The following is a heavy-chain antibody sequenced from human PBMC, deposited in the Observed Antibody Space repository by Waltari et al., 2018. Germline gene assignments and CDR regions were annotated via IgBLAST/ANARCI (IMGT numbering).Heavy chain of an antibody. Sequence: EVQLVESGGGLVQPGGSLRLSCAASGFTFSSYEMNWVRQAPGKGLEWGSYISSSGSTIYYADSVKGRFTISRDNAKNSLYLQMNSLRAEDTAVYYCARDTGPRQGAFDIWGQGTMVTVSS. CDR3: ARDTGPRQGAFDI. J-gene: IGHJ3*02. D-gene: IGHD2-8*02. CDR1: GFTFSSYE. CDR2: ISSSGSTI. V-gene: IGHV3-48*03.